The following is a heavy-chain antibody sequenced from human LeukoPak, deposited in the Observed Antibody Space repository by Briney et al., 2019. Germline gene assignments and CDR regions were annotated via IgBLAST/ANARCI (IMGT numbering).Heavy chain of an antibody. D-gene: IGHD5-24*01. Sequence: AGGSLRLSCVASGFTFRDYWMHWVRQAPGKGLVWVSRIRADGNDVSYADSVEGRFTISRDNAKNMLYLQMSSLRVEDTALYYCARGVEKATINELNYWGQGTLVTVSS. J-gene: IGHJ4*02. CDR2: IRADGNDV. CDR3: ARGVEKATINELNY. V-gene: IGHV3-74*01. CDR1: GFTFRDYW.